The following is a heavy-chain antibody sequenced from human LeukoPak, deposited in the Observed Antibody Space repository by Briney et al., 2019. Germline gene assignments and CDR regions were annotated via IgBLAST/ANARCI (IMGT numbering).Heavy chain of an antibody. J-gene: IGHJ5*01. V-gene: IGHV4-34*01. CDR1: GGSFSGYY. CDR2: INHSGSS. Sequence: SETLSLTCAVYGGSFSGYYWSWIRQPPGKGLEWIGEINHSGSSNYNPSLKSRVTISVDTSKNQFALKLSSVTAADMAVYYCANGRWFDSWGQGTLVTVSS. CDR3: ANGRWFDS.